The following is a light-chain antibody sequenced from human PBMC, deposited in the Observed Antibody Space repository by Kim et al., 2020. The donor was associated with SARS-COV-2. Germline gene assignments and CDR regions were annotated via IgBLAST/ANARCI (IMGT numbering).Light chain of an antibody. CDR1: ITKLGSNK. CDR3: AAWDDSLSYV. CDR2: RNN. Sequence: HRPPAASLGSGTITKLGSNKGHVVQHLPGTAPKPPNYRNNQPPSGVPDRFSGSKSGTSASLAISGLRSEDEADYYCAAWDDSLSYVFGTGTKSPS. V-gene: IGLV1-47*01. J-gene: IGLJ1*01.